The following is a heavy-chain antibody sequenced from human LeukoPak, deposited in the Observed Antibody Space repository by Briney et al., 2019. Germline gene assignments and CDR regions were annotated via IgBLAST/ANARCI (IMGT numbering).Heavy chain of an antibody. V-gene: IGHV3-48*01. Sequence: GGSLRLSCAASGFTFSSYSMNWVRQAPGKGLELVSYISSSSSTIYYADSVKGRFTISRDNAKNSLYLQMNSLRAEDTAVYYCARDSPADYGDPDAFDIWGQGTMVTVSS. CDR3: ARDSPADYGDPDAFDI. J-gene: IGHJ3*02. CDR2: ISSSSSTI. D-gene: IGHD4-17*01. CDR1: GFTFSSYS.